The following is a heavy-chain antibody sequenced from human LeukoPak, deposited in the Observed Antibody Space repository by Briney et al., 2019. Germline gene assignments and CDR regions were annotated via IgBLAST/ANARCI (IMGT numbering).Heavy chain of an antibody. Sequence: PGGSLRLSCAASGFTFSSYAMSWVRQAPGKGLEWVSAISGSGGSTYYADSVKGRFTIYRDNSKNTLYLQMNSLRAEDTAVYYCAKHKAARTGVGYWGQGTLVTVSS. V-gene: IGHV3-23*01. CDR3: AKHKAARTGVGY. CDR2: ISGSGGST. D-gene: IGHD6-13*01. CDR1: GFTFSSYA. J-gene: IGHJ4*02.